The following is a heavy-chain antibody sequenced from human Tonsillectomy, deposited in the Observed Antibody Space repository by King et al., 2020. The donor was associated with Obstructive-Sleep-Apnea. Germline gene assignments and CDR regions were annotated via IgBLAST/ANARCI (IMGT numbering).Heavy chain of an antibody. CDR1: GFTFDDYA. D-gene: IGHD4-23*01. J-gene: IGHJ2*01. CDR3: AKEGGYGGKLGWYFDL. CDR2: ISWNSGSI. Sequence: VQLVESGGGLVQPGRSLRLSCAASGFTFDDYAMHWVRQAPGKGLEWVSGISWNSGSIGYADSVKGRFTISRDNAKNSLYLQMNSLRAEDTALYYCAKEGGYGGKLGWYFDLWGRGTLVTVSS. V-gene: IGHV3-9*01.